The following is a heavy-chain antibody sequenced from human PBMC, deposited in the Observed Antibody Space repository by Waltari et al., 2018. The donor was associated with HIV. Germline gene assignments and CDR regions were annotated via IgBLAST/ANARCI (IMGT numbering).Heavy chain of an antibody. CDR1: GGTFSSYA. J-gene: IGHJ4*02. Sequence: QVQMVQSGGEVKKHRSPVQVSCKAPGGTFSSYALSWVRPAPGQGLAWMGGIIPIFGTANYAQKFQGRVTITADESTSTAYMELSSLRSEDTAVYYCARAGEGYDGSGSYYNADYWGQGTLVTVSS. CDR3: ARAGEGYDGSGSYYNADY. CDR2: IIPIFGTA. D-gene: IGHD3-10*01. V-gene: IGHV1-69*12.